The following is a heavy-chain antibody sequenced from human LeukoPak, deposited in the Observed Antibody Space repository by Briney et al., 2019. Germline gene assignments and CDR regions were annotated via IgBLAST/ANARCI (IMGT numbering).Heavy chain of an antibody. J-gene: IGHJ4*02. CDR3: ARARYSGYDSPYYFDY. CDR2: IYSGGST. D-gene: IGHD5-12*01. Sequence: GESLTLSCAVSGFTVSSSYMSLFRQVRGHGVEWLAVIYSGGSTYYAASVKGRFTISRDNSKNTLYLQMNSLRAEDTAVYYCARARYSGYDSPYYFDYWGQGTLVTVSS. CDR1: GFTVSSSY. V-gene: IGHV3-53*01.